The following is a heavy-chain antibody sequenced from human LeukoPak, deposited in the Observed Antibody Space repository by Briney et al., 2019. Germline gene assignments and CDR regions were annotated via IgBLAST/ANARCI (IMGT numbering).Heavy chain of an antibody. J-gene: IGHJ4*02. CDR1: GFTFSNFG. D-gene: IGHD2-2*01. CDR3: AKGPYIVVVPAAVYSFDF. Sequence: PGGSLRLSCAASGFTFSNFGMHWVRQAPGKGLEWVTFIRHDGSNKYYAESVKGRFTISRDDSKSTLYLQMNNLKTEDTAMYYCAKGPYIVVVPAAVYSFDFWGQGTLVTVSS. V-gene: IGHV3-30*02. CDR2: IRHDGSNK.